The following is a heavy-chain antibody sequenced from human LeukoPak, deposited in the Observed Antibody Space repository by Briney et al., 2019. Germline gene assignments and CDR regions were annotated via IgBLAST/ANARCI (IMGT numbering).Heavy chain of an antibody. CDR1: GFTFSRYW. Sequence: GALRLSCAASGFTFSRYWMTWVRQAPGKGLEWVADIKQDGSEKYYVDSVKGRFTISRDNAKNSLYLQMNSLRAEDTALYYCARNTAMAPYYYYGMDVWGQGTTVTVPS. J-gene: IGHJ6*02. CDR3: ARNTAMAPYYYYGMDV. D-gene: IGHD5-18*01. CDR2: IKQDGSEK. V-gene: IGHV3-7*01.